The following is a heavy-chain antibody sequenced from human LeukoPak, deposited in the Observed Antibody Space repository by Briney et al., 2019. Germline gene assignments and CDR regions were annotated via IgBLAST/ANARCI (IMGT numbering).Heavy chain of an antibody. CDR1: GFTFSSYG. D-gene: IGHD3-10*01. CDR3: ARDKWIRGSYYFDY. CDR2: ISSGGSNI. J-gene: IGHJ4*02. Sequence: GGSLRLSCGASGFTFSSYGMTWVRQAPGKGLEWVSYISSGGSNIYYADSVKGRFTISRDNAKNSLFLQLNSLRAEDTAVYYCARDKWIRGSYYFDYWGQGTLVTVSS. V-gene: IGHV3-48*04.